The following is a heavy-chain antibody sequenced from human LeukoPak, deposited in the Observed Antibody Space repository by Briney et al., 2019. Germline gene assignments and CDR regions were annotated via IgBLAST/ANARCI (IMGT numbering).Heavy chain of an antibody. Sequence: GGPLRLSCAASGFTFSTYAMRWVRQAPGKGLEWVSSISGTTSGTYYADSVEGRFTISRDNAKNSLYLQMNSLRAEDTAVYYCASRIIAVAGTGDYWGQGTLVTVSS. V-gene: IGHV3-21*01. D-gene: IGHD6-19*01. CDR2: ISGTTSGT. CDR3: ASRIIAVAGTGDY. J-gene: IGHJ4*02. CDR1: GFTFSTYA.